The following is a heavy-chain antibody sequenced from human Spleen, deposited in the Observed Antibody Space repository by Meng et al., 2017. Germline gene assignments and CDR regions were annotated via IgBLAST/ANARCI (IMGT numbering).Heavy chain of an antibody. CDR3: SGHVDY. J-gene: IGHJ4*01. V-gene: IGHV3-15*01. Sequence: EVQLVESGVGVVKPGGSLRLSCAASGFAFGNAWMTWVRQAPGKGLEWIGRMKSNVDGGTVDYAAAVKGRFFISRDDSENTFYLQMNSLKTEDTAVYYCSGHVDYWGHGTLVTVSS. CDR1: GFAFGNAW. CDR2: MKSNVDGGTV.